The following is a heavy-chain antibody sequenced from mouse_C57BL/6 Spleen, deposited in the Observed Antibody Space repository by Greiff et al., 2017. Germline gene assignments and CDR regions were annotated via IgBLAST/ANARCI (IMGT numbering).Heavy chain of an antibody. CDR3: ARDGSSYWYFDV. J-gene: IGHJ1*03. V-gene: IGHV1-55*01. D-gene: IGHD1-1*01. CDR1: GYTFTSYW. Sequence: QVQLHHPGAELVKPGASVKMSCKASGYTFTSYWITWVKQRPGQGLEWIGDIYPGSGSTNYNEKFKSKATLTVDTSSSTAYMQLSSLTSEDSAVYYCARDGSSYWYFDVWGTGTTVTVSS. CDR2: IYPGSGST.